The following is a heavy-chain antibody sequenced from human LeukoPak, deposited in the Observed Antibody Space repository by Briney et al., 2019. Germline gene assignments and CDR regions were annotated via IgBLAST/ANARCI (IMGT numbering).Heavy chain of an antibody. V-gene: IGHV4-34*01. Sequence: SETLSLTCAVYGGSFSGYYWSWIRQPPGKGLEWIGEINHSGSTNYNPSLKSRVTISVDTSKNQFSLKLSSVTAADTAVYYCARAYYAFDYWGPGTLVTVSS. J-gene: IGHJ4*02. CDR1: GGSFSGYY. CDR2: INHSGST. CDR3: ARAYYAFDY. D-gene: IGHD3-10*01.